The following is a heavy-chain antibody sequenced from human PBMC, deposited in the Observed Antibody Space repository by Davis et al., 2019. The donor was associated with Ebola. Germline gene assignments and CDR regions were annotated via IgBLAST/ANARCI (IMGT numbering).Heavy chain of an antibody. D-gene: IGHD4-17*01. CDR1: GFIYSSHA. J-gene: IGHJ5*02. CDR3: AKVHPPTTVTTGWFDP. Sequence: SLKIPFAASGFIYSSHAMSWVRQAPGKGLEWVSSISVRSITYHADSVKGRFTISRDNSKNTLYLQMNSLRAEDTAVYYCAKVHPPTTVTTGWFDPWGQGTLVTVSS. V-gene: IGHV3-23*01. CDR2: ISVRSIT.